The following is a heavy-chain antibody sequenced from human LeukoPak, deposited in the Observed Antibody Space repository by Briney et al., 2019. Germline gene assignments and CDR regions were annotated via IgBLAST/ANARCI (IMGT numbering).Heavy chain of an antibody. CDR3: AREGVAAADY. V-gene: IGHV3-21*01. J-gene: IGHJ4*02. CDR1: GFTFSSYS. CDR2: ISSSSYI. D-gene: IGHD6-13*01. Sequence: GGSLRLSCAASGFTFSSYSMNWVRQALGKGLEWVSSISSSSYIYYADSVKGRFTISRDNAKNSLYLQMNSLRAEDTAVYYCAREGVAAADYWGQGTLVTVSS.